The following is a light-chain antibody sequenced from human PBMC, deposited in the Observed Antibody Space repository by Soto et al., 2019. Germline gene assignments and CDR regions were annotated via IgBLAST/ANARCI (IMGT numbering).Light chain of an antibody. CDR2: FGS. CDR3: MQALQTPLT. Sequence: DIVMTQSPLSLPVTPGEPASISCRSSQSLLHSNGYKYLDWYLQKPGQSPQLLIYFGSNRASGVPDRFSGSGSGTDFTLKISRVEAEDVGLYYCMQALQTPLTFGGGTRVEIK. CDR1: QSLLHSNGYKY. J-gene: IGKJ4*01. V-gene: IGKV2-28*01.